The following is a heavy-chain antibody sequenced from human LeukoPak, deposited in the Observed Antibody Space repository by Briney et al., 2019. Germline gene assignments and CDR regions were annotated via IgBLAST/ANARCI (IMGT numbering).Heavy chain of an antibody. Sequence: PSETLSLTCTVSGGSISSGSYYWSWIRQPAGKGVEWIGRIYTSGSTNYNPSLKSRVTISVDTSKNQFSLKLSSVTAADTAVYYCARGSRFGPVDYWGQGTLVTVSS. CDR2: IYTSGST. V-gene: IGHV4-61*02. D-gene: IGHD3-3*01. CDR1: GGSISSGSYY. CDR3: ARGSRFGPVDY. J-gene: IGHJ4*02.